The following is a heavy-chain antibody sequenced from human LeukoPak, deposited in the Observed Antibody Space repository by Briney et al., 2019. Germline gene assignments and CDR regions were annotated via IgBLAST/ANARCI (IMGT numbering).Heavy chain of an antibody. CDR2: INPNSGGT. CDR1: GYTFTGYY. CDR3: AAYYSSGWYSFDY. Sequence: ASVKVSCKASGYTFTGYYMHWVRQAPGQGLEWMGRINPNSGGTNYAQKFQGRVTMTRDTSISTAYMELSRLRSDDTAVYYCAAYYSSGWYSFDYWGQGTLVTVSS. J-gene: IGHJ4*02. D-gene: IGHD6-19*01. V-gene: IGHV1-2*06.